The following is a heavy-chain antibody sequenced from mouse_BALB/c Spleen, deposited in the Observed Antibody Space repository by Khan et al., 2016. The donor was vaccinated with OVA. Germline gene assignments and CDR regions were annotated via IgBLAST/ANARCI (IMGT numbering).Heavy chain of an antibody. CDR3: ARRCYGNYRVAY. CDR2: IDPEHCHT. V-gene: IGHV14-1*02. J-gene: IGHJ3*01. CDR1: GFNITDYY. Sequence: VRLQQSGAELVRPGALVKLFCQASGFNITDYYMHRVKPRPDQGLELIGWIDPEHCHTIYDPKFQGKASIKSDTSSNTAFLQLSSLTSEDTAVNCCARRCYGNYRVAYWGQGTMVTVSA. D-gene: IGHD2-1*01.